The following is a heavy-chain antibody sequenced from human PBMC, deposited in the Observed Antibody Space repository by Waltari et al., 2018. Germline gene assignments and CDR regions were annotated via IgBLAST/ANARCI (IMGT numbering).Heavy chain of an antibody. V-gene: IGHV3-33*01. CDR2: IWYDGSNK. Sequence: QVQLVESGGGVVQPGRSLSRSCWASGFTFISYDRHWCRQAPGRGLEWVAVIWYDGSNKYYADSVKGRFSISRDNSKNTSYLQMNSLRAEDTAVYYCARDRDSYKYGTNNWFDPWGQGTLVTVSS. CDR3: ARDRDSYKYGTNNWFDP. CDR1: GFTFISYD. J-gene: IGHJ5*02. D-gene: IGHD1-1*01.